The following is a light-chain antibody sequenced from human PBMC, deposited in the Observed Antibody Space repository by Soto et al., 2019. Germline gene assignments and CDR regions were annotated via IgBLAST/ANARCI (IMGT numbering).Light chain of an antibody. CDR3: QQYGSSGT. Sequence: EIVLTQSPGILSLSPGERASLSCGASQSISSSFLAWYQQKPGQAPRLLIYGASSRATGIPDRFSGTGSGTEFILTISSVESEDFAVYYCQQYGSSGTFGQGTKVDIK. CDR1: QSISSSF. V-gene: IGKV3-20*01. J-gene: IGKJ1*01. CDR2: GAS.